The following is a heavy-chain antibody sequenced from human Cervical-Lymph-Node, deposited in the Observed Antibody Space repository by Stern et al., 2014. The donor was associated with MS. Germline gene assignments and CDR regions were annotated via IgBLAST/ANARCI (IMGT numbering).Heavy chain of an antibody. D-gene: IGHD4-17*01. CDR2: IHYSGGT. CDR1: GGSISSGDNY. J-gene: IGHJ4*02. CDR3: ARVPDYGDAFFDY. V-gene: IGHV4-30-4*01. Sequence: QVQLQESGPVLVKPSQTLSLTCTVSGGSISSGDNYWSWIRQPPGKGPEWIGYIHYSGGTYFNPSLKSRATISADTSKNQFSLKLNSMTAADTAVYYCARVPDYGDAFFDYWGQGILVTVSS.